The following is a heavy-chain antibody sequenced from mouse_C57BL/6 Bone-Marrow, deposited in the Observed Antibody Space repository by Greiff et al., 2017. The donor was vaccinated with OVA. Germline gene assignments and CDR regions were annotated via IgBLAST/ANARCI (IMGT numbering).Heavy chain of an antibody. J-gene: IGHJ1*03. V-gene: IGHV5-4*01. CDR3: AREQGPTIVTTNFDV. CDR1: GFTFSSYA. CDR2: ISDGGSYT. D-gene: IGHD2-5*01. Sequence: DVMLVESGGGLVKPGGSLKLSCAASGFTFSSYAMSWVRQTPEKRLEWVATISDGGSYTYYPDNVKGRFTISRDNAKNNLYLQMSHLKSEDTAMYYCAREQGPTIVTTNFDVWGTGTTVTVSS.